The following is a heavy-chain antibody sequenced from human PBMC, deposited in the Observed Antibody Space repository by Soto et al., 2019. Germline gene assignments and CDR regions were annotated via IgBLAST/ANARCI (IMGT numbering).Heavy chain of an antibody. CDR3: ARHNGPLYVGYYYDMDV. Sequence: SETLSLTCAVSGGSISSSNWWSWVRQPPGKGLEWIGEIYYSGSTNYNPSLKSRVTISVDTSKNQFSLKLSSVTAADTAVYYCARHNGPLYVGYYYDMDVWGQGTTVTVS. CDR2: IYYSGST. D-gene: IGHD3-16*01. CDR1: GGSISSSNW. J-gene: IGHJ6*02. V-gene: IGHV4-4*02.